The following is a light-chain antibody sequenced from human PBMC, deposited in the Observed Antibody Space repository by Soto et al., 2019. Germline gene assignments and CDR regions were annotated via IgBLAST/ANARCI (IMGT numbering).Light chain of an antibody. CDR3: QHYNRYSEA. CDR2: GAS. Sequence: EIVLTQSPGTLSLSPGERATLSCRASQSVSSSYLAWYQQKPGQAPRLLIYGASSRATGIPDRFSGSGSGTAFTLTISSLQPDDFATYYCQHYNRYSEAFGQGTKVDI. V-gene: IGKV3-20*01. J-gene: IGKJ1*01. CDR1: QSVSSSY.